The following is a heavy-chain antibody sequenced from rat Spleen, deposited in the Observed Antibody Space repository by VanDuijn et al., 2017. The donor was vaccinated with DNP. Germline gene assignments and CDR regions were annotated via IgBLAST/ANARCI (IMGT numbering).Heavy chain of an antibody. V-gene: IGHV5-25*01. J-gene: IGHJ2*01. CDR3: ASPVGYFDY. Sequence: EVLLVESDGGLVQPGRSLKLSCAVSGFTFNDYYMAWVRQAPAKGLEWVASITNTGGSIYYPDSVKGRFTISRDNAQNTLYLQMDSLRSEDTATYYCASPVGYFDYWGQGVMVTVSS. CDR1: GFTFNDYY. CDR2: ITNTGGSI.